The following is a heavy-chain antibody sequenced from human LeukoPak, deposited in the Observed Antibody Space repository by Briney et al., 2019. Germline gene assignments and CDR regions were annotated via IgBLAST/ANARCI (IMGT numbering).Heavy chain of an antibody. CDR2: INHSGST. D-gene: IGHD6-19*01. J-gene: IGHJ4*02. V-gene: IGHV4-34*01. Sequence: SETLSLTCAVYGGSFSGYYWSWIRQPPGKGLEWIGEINHSGSTNYSPSLKSRVTISVDTSKNQFSLKLSSVTAADTAVYYCARETSSGWYDENDYWGQGTLVTVSS. CDR1: GGSFSGYY. CDR3: ARETSSGWYDENDY.